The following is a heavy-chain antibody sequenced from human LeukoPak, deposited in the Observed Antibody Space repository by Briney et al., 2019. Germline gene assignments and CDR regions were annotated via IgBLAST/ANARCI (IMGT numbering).Heavy chain of an antibody. V-gene: IGHV3-23*01. CDR2: ISGSGGST. Sequence: GGSLRLSCAAFGFTFSSYAMSWVRQAPGKGLEWVSAISGSGGSTYYADSVKGRFTISRDNSKNTLYLQMNSLRAEDTAVYYCAKDHSWPPYFDYWGQGTLVTVSS. CDR3: AKDHSWPPYFDY. J-gene: IGHJ4*02. CDR1: GFTFSSYA.